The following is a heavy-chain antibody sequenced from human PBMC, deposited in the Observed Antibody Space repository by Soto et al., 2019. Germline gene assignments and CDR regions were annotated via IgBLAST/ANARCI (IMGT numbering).Heavy chain of an antibody. CDR2: IRSRPHNYAT. CDR1: GLNFSGSA. V-gene: IGHV3-73*02. J-gene: IGHJ4*02. CDR3: TTERDY. Sequence: EVQLVESGGCLVQIGGSLKLSCATSGLNFSGSAMHWARQASGKGLEWVGRIRSRPHNYATTYAASVEGRFTISRDDSKNTVYLQMNGLKTDDTAMYYCTTERDYWGRGTLVTVSS.